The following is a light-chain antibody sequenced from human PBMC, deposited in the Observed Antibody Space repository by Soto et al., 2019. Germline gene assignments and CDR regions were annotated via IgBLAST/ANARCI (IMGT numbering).Light chain of an antibody. CDR1: SGSVSASNY. CDR2: STN. CDR3: VLYMGSGISV. V-gene: IGLV8-61*01. J-gene: IGLJ2*01. Sequence: QTVVTQEPSFSVSPGGTVTLTCGLSSGSVSASNYPSWYQQTPDQAPRTLIYSTNTRSSGVPDRFSGSILGNKAALSITGAQADDESDYYCVLYMGSGISVFGGGTKLTVL.